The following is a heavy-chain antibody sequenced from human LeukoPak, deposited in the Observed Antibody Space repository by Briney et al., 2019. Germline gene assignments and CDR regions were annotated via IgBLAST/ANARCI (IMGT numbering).Heavy chain of an antibody. CDR3: ARASALVACTGRFYYYYDMDV. CDR1: GYTLTSYY. CDR2: INPSDGST. Sequence: GASVKVSCKATGYTLTSYYMHWVRQAPGQGHERMGIINPSDGSTSYAQKFQGRVTMTRDMSTSTVYMELSSLRYEDTAGYYCARASALVACTGRFYYYYDMDVWGKGTTVTVSS. J-gene: IGHJ6*03. D-gene: IGHD6-6*01. V-gene: IGHV1-46*01.